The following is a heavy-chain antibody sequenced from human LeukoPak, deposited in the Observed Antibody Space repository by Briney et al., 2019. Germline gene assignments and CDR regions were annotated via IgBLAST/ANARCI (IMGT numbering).Heavy chain of an antibody. CDR3: ARGGSYSWFDS. J-gene: IGHJ5*01. CDR1: EFTFSTYT. CDR2: IKQDGSEK. Sequence: GGSLRLSCAASEFTFSTYTMNWVRQAPGKGLEWVVAIKQDGSEKYYVDSVKGRFTISRDNAKNSLYLQMNSLRAEDTAVYYCARGGSYSWFDSWGQGTPVTVSS. V-gene: IGHV3-7*01.